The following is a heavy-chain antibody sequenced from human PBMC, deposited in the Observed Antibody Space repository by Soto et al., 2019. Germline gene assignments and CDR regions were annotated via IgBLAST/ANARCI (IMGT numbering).Heavy chain of an antibody. V-gene: IGHV3-48*02. D-gene: IGHD3-22*01. J-gene: IGHJ4*02. CDR1: GFTFSDYS. CDR3: VSDGGYYTPFDY. CDR2: ITTGSSTI. Sequence: QLVESGGGLVQPGGSLRLSCAASGFTFSDYSMNWVRQAPGKGLEWVSYITTGSSTIYYADSVKGRFTISRDNAKNSLYLQMSSLRDEDTAVYYCVSDGGYYTPFDYWGQGTLVTVSS.